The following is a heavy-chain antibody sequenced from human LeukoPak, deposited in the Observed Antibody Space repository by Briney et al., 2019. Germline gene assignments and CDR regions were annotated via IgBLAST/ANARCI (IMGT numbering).Heavy chain of an antibody. Sequence: ASVKVSCKASGYAFTGYYLHWVRQAPGQGLEWMGWINPNSGITRYAQNFQGRVTMTRDTSISTAYMELRRLRSDDTAEYYCARGGSGSYLDAFDMWGQGTMVAVSS. J-gene: IGHJ3*02. D-gene: IGHD3-10*01. CDR2: INPNSGIT. CDR1: GYAFTGYY. CDR3: ARGGSGSYLDAFDM. V-gene: IGHV1-2*02.